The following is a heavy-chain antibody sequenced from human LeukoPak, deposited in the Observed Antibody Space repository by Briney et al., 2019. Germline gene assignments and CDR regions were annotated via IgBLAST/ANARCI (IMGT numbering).Heavy chain of an antibody. CDR3: ARANLWFGELGWIDP. CDR1: GYTFTSYN. D-gene: IGHD3-10*01. CDR2: INTNTGNP. V-gene: IGHV7-4-1*02. J-gene: IGHJ5*02. Sequence: VASVKVSCKASGYTFTSYNMNWVRQAPGQGLEWMGWINTNTGNPTYAQGFTGRFVFSLDTSVTTAYLQISSLKADDTAVYYCARANLWFGELGWIDPWGQGTLVTVSS.